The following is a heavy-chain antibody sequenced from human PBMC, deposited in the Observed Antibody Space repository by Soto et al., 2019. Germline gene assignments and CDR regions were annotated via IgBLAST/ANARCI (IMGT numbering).Heavy chain of an antibody. CDR1: GFIVSDNY. CDR2: IYTSGTT. Sequence: HPGGSLRLSCAASGFIVSDNYMTWVRQAPGKGLEWVSIIYTSGTTYYADSVKGRFTISTDSSKTAMFLQMNTLRAEDTAVYYCARGLGPFFDYWGQGTLVTVSS. CDR3: ARGLGPFFDY. J-gene: IGHJ4*02. D-gene: IGHD3-9*01. V-gene: IGHV3-53*01.